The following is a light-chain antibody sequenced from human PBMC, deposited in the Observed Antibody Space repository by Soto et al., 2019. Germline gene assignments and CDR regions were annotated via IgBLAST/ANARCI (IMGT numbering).Light chain of an antibody. CDR3: QQYGNSPQT. J-gene: IGKJ1*01. CDR2: DAS. CDR1: QSVSSSY. Sequence: EIVMTQSPVTLSVSPGERVTRSCRASQSVSSSYLAWYQQKPGQAPRLLIFDASSRATGIPDRFSGSGSGTDFTLTISRLEPEDFAVYYCQQYGNSPQTFGQGTKVDIK. V-gene: IGKV3-20*01.